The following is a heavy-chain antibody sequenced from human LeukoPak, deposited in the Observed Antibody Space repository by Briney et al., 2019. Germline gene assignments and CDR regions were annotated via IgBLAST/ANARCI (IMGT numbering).Heavy chain of an antibody. CDR3: AARSRYYYGSGRNYFDY. CDR2: IVVGSGNT. D-gene: IGHD3-10*01. V-gene: IGHV1-58*01. CDR1: GFTFTSSA. J-gene: IGHJ4*02. Sequence: GASVKVSCKAFGFTFTSSAVQWVRQARGQRLEWIGWIVVGSGNTNYAQKFQERVTITRDMSTSTAYMELSSLRSEDTAVYYCAARSRYYYGSGRNYFDYWGQGTLVTVSS.